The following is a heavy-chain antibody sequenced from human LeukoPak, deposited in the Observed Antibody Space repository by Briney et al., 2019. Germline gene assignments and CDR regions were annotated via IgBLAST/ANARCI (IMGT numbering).Heavy chain of an antibody. CDR3: VTTDYDILTGYSPH. D-gene: IGHD3-9*01. CDR2: ISYDGSNK. CDR1: RFNFSSYA. Sequence: GRSLRLSCEASRFNFSSYAMHWVRQAPGKGLEWVAVISYDGSNKYYADSVKGRFTISRDNSKNTLYLQMNSLRAEDTAVYYCVTTDYDILTGYSPHWGQGTLVTVSS. V-gene: IGHV3-30-3*01. J-gene: IGHJ4*02.